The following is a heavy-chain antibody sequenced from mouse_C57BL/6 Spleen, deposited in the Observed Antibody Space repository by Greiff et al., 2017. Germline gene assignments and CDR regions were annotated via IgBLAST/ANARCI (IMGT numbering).Heavy chain of an antibody. Sequence: EVMLVESGGGLVKPGGSLKLSCAASGFTFSSYAMSWVRQTPEKRLEWVATISDGGSYTYYPDNVKGRFTISRDNAKNNLYLQMSHLKSEDTAMYYCAREGELGRNYWGQGTTLTVSS. CDR3: AREGELGRNY. D-gene: IGHD4-1*01. V-gene: IGHV5-4*01. CDR1: GFTFSSYA. J-gene: IGHJ2*01. CDR2: ISDGGSYT.